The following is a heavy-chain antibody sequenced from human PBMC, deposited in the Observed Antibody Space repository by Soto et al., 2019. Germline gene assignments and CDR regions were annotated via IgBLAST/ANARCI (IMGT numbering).Heavy chain of an antibody. CDR1: GFTFSSYA. V-gene: IGHV3-23*01. CDR2: ISGSGGST. CDR3: AKDHYDFWSGYYRSSTFDY. D-gene: IGHD3-3*01. J-gene: IGHJ4*02. Sequence: GGSLRLSCAASGFTFSSYAMSWVRQAPGKGLEWVSAISGSGGSTYYADSVKGRFTISRDNSKNTLYLQMNSLRAEDTAVYYCAKDHYDFWSGYYRSSTFDYWGQGTLVTVSS.